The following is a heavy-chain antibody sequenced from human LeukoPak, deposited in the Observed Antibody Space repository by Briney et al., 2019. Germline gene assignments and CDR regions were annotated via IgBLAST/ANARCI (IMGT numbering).Heavy chain of an antibody. V-gene: IGHV4-39*01. CDR2: IYYSGST. CDR1: GGSISSSSYY. CDR3: ARQGPTSPDAYYYYMDV. J-gene: IGHJ6*03. D-gene: IGHD4-11*01. Sequence: SETLSLTCTVSGGSISSSSYYWGWIRQPPGKGLEWIGSIYYSGSTYYNPSLKSRVTISVDTSKNQFSLKLSSVTAADTAVYYCARQGPTSPDAYYYYMDVWGKGTTVTVSS.